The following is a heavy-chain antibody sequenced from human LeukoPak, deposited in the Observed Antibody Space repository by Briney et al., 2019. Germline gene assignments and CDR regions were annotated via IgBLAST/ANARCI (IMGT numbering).Heavy chain of an antibody. J-gene: IGHJ2*01. V-gene: IGHV4-59*02. Sequence: SETPSLTCTVSGGSVNSYYWSWIRQPPGRELEWIGYISYSGSTNHNPSLKGRVTISLDTSKNQFSLKLTSVTAADTAVYYCARPVGSGFHRWHFDLWGRGALVTVSS. CDR1: GGSVNSYY. CDR2: ISYSGST. D-gene: IGHD1-26*01. CDR3: ARPVGSGFHRWHFDL.